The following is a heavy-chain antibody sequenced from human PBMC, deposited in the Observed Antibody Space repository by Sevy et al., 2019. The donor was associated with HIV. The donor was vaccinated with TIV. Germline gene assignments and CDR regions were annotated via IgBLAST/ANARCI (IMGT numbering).Heavy chain of an antibody. J-gene: IGHJ4*02. CDR1: GFTFSDYY. CDR2: MSSGTSYT. V-gene: IGHV3-11*06. CDR3: ARDRRNYGGQYFDY. Sequence: GGCLRLSCAASGFTFSDYYMSWIRQAPGKGLEWVSYMSSGTSYTNYADSVKGRFTISRDNAMNSLYLQMNSLRAEDTAVYYCARDRRNYGGQYFDYWGQGTLVTVSS. D-gene: IGHD1-7*01.